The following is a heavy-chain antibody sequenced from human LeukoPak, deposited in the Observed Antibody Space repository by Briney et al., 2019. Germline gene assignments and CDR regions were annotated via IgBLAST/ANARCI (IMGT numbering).Heavy chain of an antibody. CDR3: ARGDYYGSGSYWGAN. CDR2: VNPSGGST. CDR1: GYTFTSYY. Sequence: GASVKVSCKASGYTFTSYYIHWVRQAPGQGLEWIGIVNPSGGSTSYAQKFQGRVTMTRDTSTSTLYMELSSLRSEDTAVYYCARGDYYGSGSYWGANWGQGTLVTVSS. D-gene: IGHD3-10*01. V-gene: IGHV1-46*01. J-gene: IGHJ4*02.